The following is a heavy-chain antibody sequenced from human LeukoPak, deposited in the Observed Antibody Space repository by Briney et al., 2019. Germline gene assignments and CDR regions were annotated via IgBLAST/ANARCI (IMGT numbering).Heavy chain of an antibody. D-gene: IGHD5-18*01. V-gene: IGHV3-33*01. CDR2: IWSDATNQ. J-gene: IGHJ5*02. CDR1: GFTFSHFG. Sequence: GGSLTLSCEASGFTFSHFGMHWVRQAPGKGLEWVAVIWSDATNQYYADSVKGRFTISRDNSRDTLYLQVNSLRGDDTAIYYCARNRGYTYDYDSFDPWGQGTLVTVSS. CDR3: ARNRGYTYDYDSFDP.